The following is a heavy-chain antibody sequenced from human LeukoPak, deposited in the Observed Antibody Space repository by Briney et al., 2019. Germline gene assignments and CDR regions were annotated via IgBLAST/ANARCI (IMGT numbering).Heavy chain of an antibody. J-gene: IGHJ6*03. V-gene: IGHV1-46*01. Sequence: ASVKVSCKASGYTFTSYYMHWVRQAPGQGLEWMGIIDPSGGSTSYAQKFQGRVTMTRDTSTSTVYMELSSLRSEDTAVYYCARGYGSGSYNYYYYMDVWGKGTTVTISS. CDR2: IDPSGGST. D-gene: IGHD3-10*01. CDR3: ARGYGSGSYNYYYYMDV. CDR1: GYTFTSYY.